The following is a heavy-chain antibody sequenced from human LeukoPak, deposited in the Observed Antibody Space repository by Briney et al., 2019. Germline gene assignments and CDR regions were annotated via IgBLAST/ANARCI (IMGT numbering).Heavy chain of an antibody. D-gene: IGHD5-24*01. CDR3: ARHSAGYTTFFDY. Sequence: SGGSLRLSCAASGFTFSRYWMHWVRQAPGKGLVWVSRINSDETSTNYADSVKGRFTISRDNAENTVYLQMNSLRAEDTAVYYCARHSAGYTTFFDYWGQGTLVTVSS. V-gene: IGHV3-74*01. CDR1: GFTFSRYW. CDR2: INSDETST. J-gene: IGHJ4*02.